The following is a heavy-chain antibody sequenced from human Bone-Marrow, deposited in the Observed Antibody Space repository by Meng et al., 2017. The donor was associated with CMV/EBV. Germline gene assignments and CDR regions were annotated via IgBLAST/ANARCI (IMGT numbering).Heavy chain of an antibody. J-gene: IGHJ5*02. CDR2: IIPILGIA. Sequence: SVKVSCKASGGTFSSYAISWVRQAPGQGLEWMGGIIPILGIANYAQKFQGRVTITADKSTSTAYMELRSLRSDDTAVYYCARGRLGATNWFDPWGQGTRVTGSS. V-gene: IGHV1-69*10. D-gene: IGHD1-26*01. CDR1: GGTFSSYA. CDR3: ARGRLGATNWFDP.